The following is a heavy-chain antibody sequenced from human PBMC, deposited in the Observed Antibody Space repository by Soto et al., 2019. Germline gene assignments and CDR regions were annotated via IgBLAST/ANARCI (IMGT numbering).Heavy chain of an antibody. J-gene: IGHJ4*02. CDR2: INSDGSST. CDR3: ARSPVTGYSSSWYPY. CDR1: GFTFSSYW. D-gene: IGHD6-13*01. V-gene: IGHV3-74*01. Sequence: GGSLRLSCAASGFTFSSYWMHWVRQAPGKGLVWVSRINSDGSSTSYADSVKGRFTISRDNAKNTLYLQMNSLRAEDTAVYYCARSPVTGYSSSWYPYCGQGTLVTGSS.